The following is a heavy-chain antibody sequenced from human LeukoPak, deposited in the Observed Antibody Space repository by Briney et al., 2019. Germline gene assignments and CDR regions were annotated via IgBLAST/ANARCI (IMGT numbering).Heavy chain of an antibody. CDR1: GFTFSSYA. CDR3: AKGEQWLVEGVDY. Sequence: PGGSLRLSCAASGFTFSSYAMHWVRQAPGKGLEWVAVISYDGSNKYYADSVKGRFTISRDNSKNTLYLQMNSLRAEDTAVYYCAKGEQWLVEGVDYWGQGTLVTVSS. V-gene: IGHV3-30*18. J-gene: IGHJ4*02. CDR2: ISYDGSNK. D-gene: IGHD6-19*01.